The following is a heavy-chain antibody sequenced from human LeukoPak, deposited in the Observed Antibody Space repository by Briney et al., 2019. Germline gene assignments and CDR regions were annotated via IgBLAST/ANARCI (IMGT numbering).Heavy chain of an antibody. CDR2: ISYDGSNK. J-gene: IGHJ4*02. V-gene: IGHV3-30*18. Sequence: PGRSLRLSCAASGFTFSSYGMHWVRQAPGKGLEWVAVISYDGSNKYYADSVKGRFAISRDNSKNTLYLQMSSLRAEDTAVYYCAKDRYYYDSSGSIYFDYWGQGTLVTVSS. CDR3: AKDRYYYDSSGSIYFDY. CDR1: GFTFSSYG. D-gene: IGHD3-22*01.